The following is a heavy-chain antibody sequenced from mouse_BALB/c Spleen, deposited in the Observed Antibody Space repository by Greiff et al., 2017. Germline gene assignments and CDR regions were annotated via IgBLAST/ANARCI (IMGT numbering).Heavy chain of an antibody. CDR1: GDSITSGY. V-gene: IGHV3-8*02. D-gene: IGHD1-1*01. CDR3: ARSFYGSTPYFDY. Sequence: EVKLVESGPSLVKPSQTLSLTCSVTGDSITSGYWNWIRKFPGNKLEYMGYISYSGSTYYNPSLKSRISITRDTSKNQYYLQLNSVTTEDTATYYCARSFYGSTPYFDYWGQGTTLTVSS. CDR2: ISYSGST. J-gene: IGHJ2*01.